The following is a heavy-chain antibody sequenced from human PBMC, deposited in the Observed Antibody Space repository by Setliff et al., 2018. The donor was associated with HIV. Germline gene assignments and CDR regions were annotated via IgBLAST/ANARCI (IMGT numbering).Heavy chain of an antibody. CDR2: MNPNSGNT. D-gene: IGHD2-15*01. CDR3: AIRWGVVVATTRRGLDI. Sequence: ASVKVSCKASGYTFTTYDINWVRQAAGQGLEWMGWMNPNSGNTGYAQRFQGRLTMTRNTSISTAYMELNSLMSEDTAVYFCAIRWGVVVATTRRGLDIWGQGTMVTVSS. J-gene: IGHJ3*02. CDR1: GYTFTTYD. V-gene: IGHV1-8*02.